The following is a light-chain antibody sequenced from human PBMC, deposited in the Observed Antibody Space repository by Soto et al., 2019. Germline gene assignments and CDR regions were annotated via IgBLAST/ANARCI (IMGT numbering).Light chain of an antibody. Sequence: EIVMTQSPATLSVSPGERATLSCRASQSVSNNLAWYQQKPGQAPRLLIYGASTRATGIPARFSGSGSGTEFTRTISRLQCEDFAVYYCQQHKNWPPWTFGQGDQVEI. J-gene: IGKJ1*01. V-gene: IGKV3-15*01. CDR3: QQHKNWPPWT. CDR2: GAS. CDR1: QSVSNN.